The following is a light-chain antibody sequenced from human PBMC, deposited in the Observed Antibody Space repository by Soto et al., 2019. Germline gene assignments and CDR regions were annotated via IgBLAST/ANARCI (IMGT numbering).Light chain of an antibody. CDR2: DAS. CDR3: QQRSKWPPYT. Sequence: EIVLTQSPATLSLSPGERATLSCRASQSVSSYLAWYQQKPGQAPRLLIYDASNRATGIPARFSGSGSGTDFTLTISSRETEDFAVYYCQQRSKWPPYTFGQGTKLEIK. V-gene: IGKV3-11*01. J-gene: IGKJ2*01. CDR1: QSVSSY.